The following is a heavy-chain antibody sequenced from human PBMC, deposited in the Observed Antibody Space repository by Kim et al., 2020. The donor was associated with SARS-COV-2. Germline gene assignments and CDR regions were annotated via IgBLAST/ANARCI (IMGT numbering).Heavy chain of an antibody. J-gene: IGHJ4*02. V-gene: IGHV3-7*01. Sequence: VDSVQGRFTSSRDNAKNSLFLQMNSLRAEDTAVYYCAREGAARGSPYDCWGQGSLVTVSS. D-gene: IGHD5-12*01. CDR3: AREGAARGSPYDC.